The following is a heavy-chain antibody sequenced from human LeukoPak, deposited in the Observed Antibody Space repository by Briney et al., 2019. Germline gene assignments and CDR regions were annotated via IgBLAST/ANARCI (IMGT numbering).Heavy chain of an antibody. Sequence: GGSLRLSCAASGFTFSSYAMIWVRQAPGKGLEWVSGTNDSGGSTYYADSVKGRFTISRDNSKNTLYLQMNSLRAEDTAVYYCAKMSSSWTYYYGMDVWGQGTTVTVSS. V-gene: IGHV3-23*01. CDR3: AKMSSSWTYYYGMDV. D-gene: IGHD6-13*01. CDR2: TNDSGGST. CDR1: GFTFSSYA. J-gene: IGHJ6*02.